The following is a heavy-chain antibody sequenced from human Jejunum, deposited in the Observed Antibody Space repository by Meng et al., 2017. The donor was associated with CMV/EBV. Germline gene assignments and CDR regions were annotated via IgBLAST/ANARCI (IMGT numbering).Heavy chain of an antibody. CDR3: ARVPPSGNYRFDY. Sequence: LQVPDAGTGVSKPSQTLSHMCTLSGGSISSRSYYWGWIRQPPGKVLEWIGSMHSSGNTYYNPSLKSRVTISVDTSKNQFSLKVNSVTAADTAVYYCARVPPSGNYRFDYWGQGTLVTASS. V-gene: IGHV4-39*07. CDR2: MHSSGNT. J-gene: IGHJ4*02. D-gene: IGHD6-19*01. CDR1: GGSISSRSYY.